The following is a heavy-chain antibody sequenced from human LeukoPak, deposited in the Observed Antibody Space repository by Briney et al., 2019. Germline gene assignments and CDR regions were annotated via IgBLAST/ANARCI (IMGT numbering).Heavy chain of an antibody. CDR1: GFTFSIHA. CDR3: AKESTVTPGNVNWFYT. D-gene: IGHD4-17*01. V-gene: IGHV3-23*01. J-gene: IGHJ5*02. Sequence: GGSLRLSCATSGFTFSIHAMTWVRQAPGKGLEWVSPISGSGGSTYYADSVKGRFTISRDNSKNTLYLQMNSLRAEDTAVYYCAKESTVTPGNVNWFYTWGQGTLVTVSS. CDR2: ISGSGGST.